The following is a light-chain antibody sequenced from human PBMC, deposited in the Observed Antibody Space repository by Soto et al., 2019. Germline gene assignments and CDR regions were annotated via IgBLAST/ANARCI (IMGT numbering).Light chain of an antibody. Sequence: AIRMTQSPASLSASTGDRVTITCRASQSIRSYLAWYQQKPGKAPKLLIYAASTLESGVPSRFSGSGSGTDFALTISWLQSEDFATYYCQHYYSYPPTFGQGTKVDIK. CDR2: AAS. CDR1: QSIRSY. J-gene: IGKJ1*01. CDR3: QHYYSYPPT. V-gene: IGKV1-8*01.